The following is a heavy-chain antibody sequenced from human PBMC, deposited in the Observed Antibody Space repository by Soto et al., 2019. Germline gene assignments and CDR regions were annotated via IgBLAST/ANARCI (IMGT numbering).Heavy chain of an antibody. Sequence: PSETLSLTFAVDVASVSGDYWSWIRQPPGKGLEWIGEINHTGSTNYNPPLKSRVTISVDTSKNQFPLKLSSVTAADTAVYYCARVGWSCAQCSWRQGTLVTVSS. J-gene: IGHJ5*02. D-gene: IGHD1-26*01. CDR2: INHTGST. V-gene: IGHV4-34*01. CDR3: ARVGWSCAQCS. CDR1: VASVSGDY.